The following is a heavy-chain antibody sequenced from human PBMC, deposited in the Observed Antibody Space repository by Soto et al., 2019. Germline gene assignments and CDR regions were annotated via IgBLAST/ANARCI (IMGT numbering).Heavy chain of an antibody. V-gene: IGHV4-59*01. J-gene: IGHJ4*02. D-gene: IGHD1-26*01. CDR2: IHYSGST. Sequence: PSETLSLTCTVSGGPISGYYWSWVRQPPGKGLEWIGYIHYSGSTKYNPPLKSRVTMSVDTSKNQFSLSLISLTAADTAVYYCARYTDTYYSYWGQGTQVTVYS. CDR1: GGPISGYY. CDR3: ARYTDTYYSY.